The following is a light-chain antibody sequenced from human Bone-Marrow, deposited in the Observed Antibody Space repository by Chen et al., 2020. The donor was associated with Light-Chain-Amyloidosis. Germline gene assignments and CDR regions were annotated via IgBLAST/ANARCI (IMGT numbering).Light chain of an antibody. J-gene: IGLJ3*02. V-gene: IGLV3-21*02. CDR2: EDS. CDR3: QVWDRSSDRPV. CDR1: NIGSTS. Sequence: SYVLTQPSSVSVAPGQTATIACGGNNIGSTSVNWYQRTPGQAPLLVVYEDSDRPSGIPERLSGANSGNTATLTISRVEAGDEADYYCQVWDRSSDRPVFGGGTKLTVL.